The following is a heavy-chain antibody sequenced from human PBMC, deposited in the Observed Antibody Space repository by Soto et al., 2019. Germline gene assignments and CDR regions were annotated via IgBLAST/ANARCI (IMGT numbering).Heavy chain of an antibody. CDR2: ISSNGGST. Sequence: GGSLRLSCAASGFTFSSYAMHWVRQAPGKGLEYVSAISSNGGSTYYANSVKGRFTISRDNSKNTLYLQMGSLRAEDMAVYYCARGLAARHVVLGNWFDPWGQGTLVTVSS. V-gene: IGHV3-64*01. CDR3: ARGLAARHVVLGNWFDP. CDR1: GFTFSSYA. D-gene: IGHD6-6*01. J-gene: IGHJ5*02.